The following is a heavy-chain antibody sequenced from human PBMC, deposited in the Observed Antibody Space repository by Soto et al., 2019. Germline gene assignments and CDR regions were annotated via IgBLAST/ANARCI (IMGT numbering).Heavy chain of an antibody. J-gene: IGHJ4*02. Sequence: EVQLVESGGGVARPGGSLRLSCAASGFTFEDHGMSWVRQAPGKGLEWLSDISWGGGTTVYADSVKGRFTVSRNNAKSSLYLQMNSQKPGDTYFYNCARRSGYQQVCDFWGQGTLVTVSS. D-gene: IGHD3-10*01. CDR3: ARRSGYQQVCDF. CDR2: ISWGGGTT. CDR1: GFTFEDHG. V-gene: IGHV3-20*01.